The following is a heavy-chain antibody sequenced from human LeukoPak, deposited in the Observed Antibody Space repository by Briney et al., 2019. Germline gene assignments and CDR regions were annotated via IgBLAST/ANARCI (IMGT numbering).Heavy chain of an antibody. CDR3: ARWTYP. J-gene: IGHJ5*02. CDR2: IYKNGGA. Sequence: GGSLRLSCAASGFTVSDNFMSWVRQIPGKGLEWVSVIYKNGGAFYADSVKGRFTVFRDSSKNTMYLQMNNLRAEDRAVYYCARWTYPWGQGTLVTVSS. CDR1: GFTVSDNF. D-gene: IGHD3/OR15-3a*01. V-gene: IGHV3-53*01.